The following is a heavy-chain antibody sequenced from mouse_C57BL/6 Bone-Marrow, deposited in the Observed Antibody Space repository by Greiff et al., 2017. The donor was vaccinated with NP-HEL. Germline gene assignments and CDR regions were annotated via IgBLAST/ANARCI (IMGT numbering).Heavy chain of an antibody. J-gene: IGHJ3*01. Sequence: ESGPGLVKPSQSLSLTCSVTGYSITSGYYWNWIRQFPGNKLEWMGYISYDGSNNYNPSLKNRISITRDTSKNQFFLKLNSGTTEDTATYYCARGIYYDYEGFAYWGQGTLVTVSA. CDR1: GYSITSGYY. V-gene: IGHV3-6*01. CDR2: ISYDGSN. CDR3: ARGIYYDYEGFAY. D-gene: IGHD2-4*01.